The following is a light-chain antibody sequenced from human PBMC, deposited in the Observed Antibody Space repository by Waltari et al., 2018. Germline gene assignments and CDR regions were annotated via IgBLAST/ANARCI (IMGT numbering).Light chain of an antibody. J-gene: IGKJ1*01. CDR3: QQYYSRRT. CDR2: WAS. V-gene: IGKV4-1*01. Sequence: DIVMTQSPDSLAVSLGERVTINGKSSQSLLYNSNDTNYLAWYQQKPGQPPKLLFYWASTRHSGVPDRFSGSGSATDFTLTISSLQAEDVAVYYCQQYYSRRTFGQGTRVEIK. CDR1: QSLLYNSNDTNY.